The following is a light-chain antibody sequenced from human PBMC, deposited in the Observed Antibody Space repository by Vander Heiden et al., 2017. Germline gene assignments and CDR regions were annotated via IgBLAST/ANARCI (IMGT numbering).Light chain of an antibody. CDR2: DAT. Sequence: DIQMTQPPSNLSASVGDSVTITCRASQSITTWVGWYQQKPGKAPKLLIYDATNLQSVVPSRFSGSASGTDFSLTSSSLQPDDFATYYCQQYSIDSPTFGQGTKVEI. J-gene: IGKJ1*01. V-gene: IGKV1-5*01. CDR1: QSITTW. CDR3: QQYSIDSPT.